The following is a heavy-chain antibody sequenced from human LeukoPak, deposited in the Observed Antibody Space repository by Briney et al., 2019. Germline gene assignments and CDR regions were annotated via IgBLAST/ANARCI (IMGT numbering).Heavy chain of an antibody. Sequence: GGSLRLSCAASGFTFSNYFMHWVRQAPGKGLEYFSAISRTGSTTYYTNSVKGRFIISRDNSKNTLYLQMGSLRAEDMAVYYCATSRYCSGGDCYSLAFDIWGQGTMVTVAS. V-gene: IGHV3-64*01. CDR3: ATSRYCSGGDCYSLAFDI. D-gene: IGHD2-15*01. J-gene: IGHJ3*02. CDR1: GFTFSNYF. CDR2: ISRTGSTT.